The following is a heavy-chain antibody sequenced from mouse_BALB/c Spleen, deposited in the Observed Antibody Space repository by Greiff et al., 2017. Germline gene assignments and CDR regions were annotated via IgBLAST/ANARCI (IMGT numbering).Heavy chain of an antibody. CDR2: INPSNGGT. CDR1: GYTFTSYY. V-gene: IGHV1S81*02. Sequence: VQLQQSGAELVKPGASVKLSCKASGYTFTSYYMYWVKQRPGQGLEWIGEINPSNGGTNFNEKFKSKATLTVDKSSSTAYMQLSSLTSEDSAVYYCTRRTTATPMDYWGQGTSVTVSS. J-gene: IGHJ4*01. CDR3: TRRTTATPMDY. D-gene: IGHD1-2*01.